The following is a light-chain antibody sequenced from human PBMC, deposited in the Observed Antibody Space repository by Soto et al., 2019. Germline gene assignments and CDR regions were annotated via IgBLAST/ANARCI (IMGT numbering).Light chain of an antibody. CDR3: QSYDSSRDV. V-gene: IGLV1-40*01. Sequence: QAVVTQPPSVSGAPGQRVTISCTGSSSNIGAGYDVHWYQQLPGTAPKLLIYGNSNRPSGVPDRFSGSKSGTSASLAITGLQAEDEADYYCQSYDSSRDVFGTGTKLTVL. J-gene: IGLJ1*01. CDR2: GNS. CDR1: SSNIGAGYD.